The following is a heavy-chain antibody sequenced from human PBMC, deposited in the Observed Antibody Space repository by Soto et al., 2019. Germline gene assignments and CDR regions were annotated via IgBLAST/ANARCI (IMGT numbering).Heavy chain of an antibody. CDR3: ARPSNLWWLPTIETSSFDD. CDR1: GGSISSYY. D-gene: IGHD5-12*01. V-gene: IGHV4-59*01. J-gene: IGHJ4*02. CDR2: IYYSGST. Sequence: PSETLSLTCTVSGGSISSYYWSWIRQPPGKGLEWIGYIYYSGSTNYNPSLKSRVTISVDTSKNQFSLKLSSVTAADTAVYYCARPSNLWWLPTIETSSFDDWGQGTLVTVSS.